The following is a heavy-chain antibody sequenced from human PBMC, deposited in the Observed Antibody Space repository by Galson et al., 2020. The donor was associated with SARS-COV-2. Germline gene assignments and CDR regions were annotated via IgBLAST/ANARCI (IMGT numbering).Heavy chain of an antibody. Sequence: SETLSLTCTVSGGSISSSNYSWGWVRQPPGEGLEWIGSIYYTESNYYNPSLTSRVTMSVDTSRNQFSLKLSSVAAADTAVYYCARQILTGYYSFYYVDFWGQGTLVTVSS. CDR1: GGSISSSNYS. J-gene: IGHJ4*02. CDR3: ARQILTGYYSFYYVDF. D-gene: IGHD3-9*01. CDR2: IYYTESN. V-gene: IGHV4-39*01.